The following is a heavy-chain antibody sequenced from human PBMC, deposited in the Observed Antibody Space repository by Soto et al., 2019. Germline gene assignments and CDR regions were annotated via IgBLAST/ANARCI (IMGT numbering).Heavy chain of an antibody. CDR2: IYFSGST. J-gene: IGHJ6*03. V-gene: IGHV4-39*01. CDR3: ASGPGDCSGGGCYYYYYMDV. Sequence: SETLSLTCTVSGGSISSTTYYWGWIRQPPGKGLEWIGSIYFSGSTYYNPSLKSRVTISVDTSKNQFSLNLSSVTAADTAVYYCASGPGDCSGGGCYYYYYMDVWGKGTTVTVSS. D-gene: IGHD2-15*01. CDR1: GGSISSTTYY.